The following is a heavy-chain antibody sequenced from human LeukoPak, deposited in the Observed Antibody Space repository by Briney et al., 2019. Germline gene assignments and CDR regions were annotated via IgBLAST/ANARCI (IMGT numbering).Heavy chain of an antibody. J-gene: IGHJ4*02. Sequence: ALVTVSCKASGNSFTGYYVHWVRQAPGQGLEWMGWMSPDSDGTNFAQNFQGRVSTTRDTSIRTVYLELRSLRADDTAVYYCANQEGIGAPGAWFDNWGQGTLVTVSS. V-gene: IGHV1-2*02. CDR1: GNSFTGYY. CDR2: MSPDSDGT. D-gene: IGHD1-26*01. CDR3: ANQEGIGAPGAWFDN.